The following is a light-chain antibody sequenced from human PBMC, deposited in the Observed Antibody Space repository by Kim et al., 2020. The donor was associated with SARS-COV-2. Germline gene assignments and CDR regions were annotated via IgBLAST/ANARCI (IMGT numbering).Light chain of an antibody. CDR1: TAKIGSNK. Sequence: GQRGTVACAGTTAKIGSNKVHWYQQLPERAPKLLIYRNNQRPSGVPDRFSGSKSGASASLAISGLRSEDEADYYCEAWDDTLSGPVFGGGTQLTVL. J-gene: IGLJ3*02. V-gene: IGLV1-47*01. CDR3: EAWDDTLSGPV. CDR2: RNN.